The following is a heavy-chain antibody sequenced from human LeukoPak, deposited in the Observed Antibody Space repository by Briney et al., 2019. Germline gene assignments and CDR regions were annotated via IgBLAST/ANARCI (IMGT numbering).Heavy chain of an antibody. J-gene: IGHJ6*03. CDR3: ARQGIAAAGGDMDV. Sequence: SETLSLTCTVSGGSISSSSYYRGWIRQPPGKGLEWIGSIYYSGSTYYNPSLKSRVTISVDTSKNQFSLKLSSVTAADTAVYYCARQGIAAAGGDMDVWGKGTTVTVSS. V-gene: IGHV4-39*01. D-gene: IGHD6-13*01. CDR2: IYYSGST. CDR1: GGSISSSSYY.